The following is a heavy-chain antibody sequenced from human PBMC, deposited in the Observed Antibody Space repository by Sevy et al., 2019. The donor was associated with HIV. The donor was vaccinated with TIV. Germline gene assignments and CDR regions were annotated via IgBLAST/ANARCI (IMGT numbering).Heavy chain of an antibody. CDR1: GFTFSSYV. CDR2: ISGSGGST. V-gene: IGHV3-23*01. J-gene: IGHJ4*02. D-gene: IGHD6-13*01. CDR3: AKSSYPIAAAGIFFDY. Sequence: GGSLRLSCAASGFTFSSYVMSWVRQAPGKGLEWVSAISGSGGSTYYADSVKGRFTISRDNSKNTLYLQMNSLRAEDTAVYYCAKSSYPIAAAGIFFDYWGQGTLVTVSS.